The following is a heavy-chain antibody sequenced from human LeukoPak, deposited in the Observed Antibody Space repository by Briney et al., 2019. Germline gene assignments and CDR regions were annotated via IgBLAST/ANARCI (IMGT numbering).Heavy chain of an antibody. V-gene: IGHV4-59*01. D-gene: IGHD3-10*01. CDR1: GASIGSYY. CDR3: ARDRGSGDDNWFDP. Sequence: PSETLPLTCTVSGASIGSYYWSWIRQPPGKGLEWIGYRYYSGSTNYNPSLKSRVTISVDTSKNQVSLKLSSVTAADTAVYYCARDRGSGDDNWFDPWGQGTLVTVSS. CDR2: RYYSGST. J-gene: IGHJ5*02.